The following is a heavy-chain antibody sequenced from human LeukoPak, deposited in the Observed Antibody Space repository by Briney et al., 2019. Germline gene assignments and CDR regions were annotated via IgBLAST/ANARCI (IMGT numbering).Heavy chain of an antibody. CDR3: ARRAPYSYEWSTLDY. CDR1: GGSISSYY. Sequence: SETLSLTCTVSGGSISSYYWSWIRQPPGKGLEWIGYIYYSGSTNYNPSLKSRVTVSVDTSKNQFSLKLSSVTAADTAVYYCARRAPYSYEWSTLDYWGQGTLVTVSS. V-gene: IGHV4-59*08. D-gene: IGHD5-18*01. J-gene: IGHJ4*02. CDR2: IYYSGST.